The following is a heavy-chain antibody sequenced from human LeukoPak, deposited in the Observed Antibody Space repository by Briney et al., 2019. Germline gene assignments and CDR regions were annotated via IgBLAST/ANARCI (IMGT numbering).Heavy chain of an antibody. CDR1: GYTFTDYY. V-gene: IGHV1-2*02. D-gene: IGHD6-13*01. CDR2: IKANSGDT. CDR3: ARGTTQYSISAIDS. Sequence: ASVKVSCKASGYTFTDYYMHWVRQAPGQGLGCMGWIKANSGDTNYAQKFQGRVTMTRDTSISTAYMELSRLRSDDTAVYFCARGTTQYSISAIDSWGQGSLVTVS. J-gene: IGHJ4*02.